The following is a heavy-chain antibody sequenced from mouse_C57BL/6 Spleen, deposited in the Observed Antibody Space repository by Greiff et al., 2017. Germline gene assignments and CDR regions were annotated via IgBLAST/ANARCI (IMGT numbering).Heavy chain of an antibody. J-gene: IGHJ3*01. CDR3: ARLGPGGFAY. Sequence: QVPLQQSGAELVMPGASVNLSCKASGYTFTSYTMHWVKQRHGQGLEWIGEFDPSDSNPNYNQKFKGKSTLTVDKSSSTAYMQLSSLTSEDSAVYYCARLGPGGFAYWGQGTLVTVSA. CDR1: GYTFTSYT. V-gene: IGHV1-69*01. CDR2: FDPSDSNP. D-gene: IGHD2-14*01.